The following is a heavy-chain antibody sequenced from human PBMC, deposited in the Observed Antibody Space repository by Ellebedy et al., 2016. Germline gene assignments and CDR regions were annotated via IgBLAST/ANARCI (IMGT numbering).Heavy chain of an antibody. V-gene: IGHV4-4*02. CDR1: GASISTPKW. D-gene: IGHD4-23*01. Sequence: SETLSLTCTVSGASISTPKWWSWVRQPPGKGLEWIGEIHSGGSTNYKPSLKSRVTISLEKSQNLFFLKLTSVTTADTAVYYCGRGRWDPWGQGTLVTVSS. J-gene: IGHJ5*02. CDR2: IHSGGST. CDR3: GRGRWDP.